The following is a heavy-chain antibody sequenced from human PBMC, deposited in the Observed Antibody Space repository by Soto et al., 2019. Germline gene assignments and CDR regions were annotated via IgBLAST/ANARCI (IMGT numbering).Heavy chain of an antibody. V-gene: IGHV1-69*13. CDR2: IIPIFGTA. CDR1: GGTFSSYA. D-gene: IGHD2-2*01. J-gene: IGHJ4*02. CDR3: ARVGPGYCSSTSCHRDFDY. Sequence: EASVKVSCKASGGTFSSYAISWVRQAPGQGLEWMGGIIPIFGTANYAQKFQGRVTITADESTSTAYMELSSLRSEDTAVYYCARVGPGYCSSTSCHRDFDYWGQGTLVTVSS.